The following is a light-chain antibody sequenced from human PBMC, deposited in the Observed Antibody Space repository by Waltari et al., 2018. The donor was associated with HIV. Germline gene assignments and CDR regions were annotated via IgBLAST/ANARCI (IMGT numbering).Light chain of an antibody. V-gene: IGKV3-11*01. CDR2: DAS. CDR1: QIVSRY. J-gene: IGKJ5*01. CDR3: QHRSNWPLIT. Sequence: EIVLTQSPATLSLSQGERATLSCRASQIVSRYLAWYQQKPDRAPRLLFYDASNRATGIPTRCSGSGSATYFTLTISSLEPEDFAVYYCQHRSNWPLITFGQGTRLEIK.